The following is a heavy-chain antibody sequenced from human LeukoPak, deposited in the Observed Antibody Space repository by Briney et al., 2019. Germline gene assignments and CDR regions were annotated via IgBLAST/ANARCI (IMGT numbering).Heavy chain of an antibody. CDR3: AKDRGTSLWYFDL. Sequence: GGSLRLSCAASGFTFSSYGMQLVRQAPGKGLEWVAFIRYDGSNKYYADSVKGRFTISRDNSKNTLYLQMNSLRAEDTAVYYCAKDRGTSLWYFDLWGRGTLVTVSS. D-gene: IGHD2-2*01. V-gene: IGHV3-30*02. CDR1: GFTFSSYG. CDR2: IRYDGSNK. J-gene: IGHJ2*01.